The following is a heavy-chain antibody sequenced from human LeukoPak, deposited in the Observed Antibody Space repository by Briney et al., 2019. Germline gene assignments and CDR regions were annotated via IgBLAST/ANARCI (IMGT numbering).Heavy chain of an antibody. D-gene: IGHD3-10*01. J-gene: IGHJ4*02. CDR1: GFTVSSNY. Sequence: PGGSLRLPCAASGFTVSSNYMSWVRQAPGKGLEWVSVYSGGSTYYADSVKGRFTISRDNSKNTLYLQMNSLRAEDTAVYYCARSYYYGSGSPTGYWGQGTLVTVSS. CDR3: ARSYYYGSGSPTGY. V-gene: IGHV3-66*02. CDR2: YSGGST.